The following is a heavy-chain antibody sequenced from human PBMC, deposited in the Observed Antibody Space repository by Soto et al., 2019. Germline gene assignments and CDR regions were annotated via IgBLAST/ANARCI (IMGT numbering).Heavy chain of an antibody. CDR2: IIPIFGTA. J-gene: IGHJ4*02. CDR3: ATVKLGYCSSTSCFRYFDY. D-gene: IGHD2-2*01. V-gene: IGHV1-69*01. CDR1: GGTFSSYA. Sequence: QVQLVQSGAEVKKPGSSVKVSCKASGGTFSSYAISWVRQAPGQGLEWMGGIIPIFGTANYAQKFQGRVTITADESTSTAYMELSSLRSEDTAVYYCATVKLGYCSSTSCFRYFDYWGQGTLVTVSS.